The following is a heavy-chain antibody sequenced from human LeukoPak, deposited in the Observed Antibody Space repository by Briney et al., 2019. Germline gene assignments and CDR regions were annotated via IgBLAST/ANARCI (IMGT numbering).Heavy chain of an antibody. CDR3: ARRAGAYSHPYDY. D-gene: IGHD4/OR15-4a*01. Sequence: GGSLRLSWAASGFTFNGFAFHWVRQASGKGLEWVGRIRSKANNYATAYAESRKGRFIISRDDSRNTAYLQMNSLKTEDTAVYYCARRAGAYSHPYDYWGQGTLVTVSS. J-gene: IGHJ4*02. CDR2: IRSKANNYAT. V-gene: IGHV3-73*01. CDR1: GFTFNGFA.